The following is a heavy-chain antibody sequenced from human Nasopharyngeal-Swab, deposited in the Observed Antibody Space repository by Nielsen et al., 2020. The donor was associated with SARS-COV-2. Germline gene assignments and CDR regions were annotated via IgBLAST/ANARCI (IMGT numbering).Heavy chain of an antibody. CDR3: ARERGGGYGDY. CDR1: GFTFSPYT. V-gene: IGHV3-48*04. D-gene: IGHD5-12*01. CDR2: ITSGNSV. Sequence: GGSLRLSCATSGFTFSPYTMTWVRQAPGKGLQWISYITSGNSVQYADSVRGRFTISRDNAKHSLYLKMNSLTAEDTAVYYCARERGGGYGDYWGQGTPVTVSS. J-gene: IGHJ4*02.